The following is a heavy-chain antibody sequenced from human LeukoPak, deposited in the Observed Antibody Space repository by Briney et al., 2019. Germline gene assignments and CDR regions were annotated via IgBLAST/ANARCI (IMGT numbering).Heavy chain of an antibody. V-gene: IGHV1-69*04. CDR1: GGTFSSYA. CDR3: ARDHEDTVHGLD. J-gene: IGHJ4*02. Sequence: SSVKVSCKASGGTFSSYAISWVRQAPGQGLEWMGRIIPIFGIANYAQKFQGRVTITADKSTSTAYMELSSLRSEDTAVYYCARDHEDTVHGLDWGQGTLVTVSS. CDR2: IIPIFGIA. D-gene: IGHD4-11*01.